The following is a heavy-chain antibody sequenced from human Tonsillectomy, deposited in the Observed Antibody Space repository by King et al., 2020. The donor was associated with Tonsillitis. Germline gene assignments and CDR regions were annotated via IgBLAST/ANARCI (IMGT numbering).Heavy chain of an antibody. D-gene: IGHD3-3*01. Sequence: QLQESGPGLVKPSETLSLTCTVSGGSINNYYWSWXXXPAGKGLEWIGRFYTSGSTNYNPSLKSRVTMSVDTSKNHFSLKLSSVTAADTAVYYCARDDFWSGYPYYFDYWGQGTLVTVSS. CDR2: FYTSGST. CDR1: GGSINNYY. J-gene: IGHJ4*02. CDR3: ARDDFWSGYPYYFDY. V-gene: IGHV4-4*07.